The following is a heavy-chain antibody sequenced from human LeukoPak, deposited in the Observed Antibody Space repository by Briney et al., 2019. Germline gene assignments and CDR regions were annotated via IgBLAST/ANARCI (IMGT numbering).Heavy chain of an antibody. CDR1: GFTFSSYW. Sequence: GGSLRLSCAASGFTFSSYWMHWVRQAPGKGLVWVSRVNGDGSSTTYADSVKGRFTISRDNAKNTLYLQMNSLRAEDTAVYYCAGGSTQYSSGWYGLDYWRQGTLVTVSS. J-gene: IGHJ4*02. D-gene: IGHD6-19*01. CDR3: AGGSTQYSSGWYGLDY. V-gene: IGHV3-74*01. CDR2: VNGDGSST.